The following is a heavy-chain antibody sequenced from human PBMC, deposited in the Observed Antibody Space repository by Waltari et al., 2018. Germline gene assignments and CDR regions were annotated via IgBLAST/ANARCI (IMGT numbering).Heavy chain of an antibody. CDR3: ARATGGFDY. V-gene: IGHV4-38-2*01. CDR1: GYSISSGYY. Sequence: QVQLQESGPGLVKPSETLSLTCAVSGYSISSGYYWGWIRQPPGKGLEWIGSIYPSGSTYSNPSLRSRVTISVDTSKNQFSLKLSSVTAADTAVYYCARATGGFDYWGQGTLVTVSS. CDR2: IYPSGST. D-gene: IGHD7-27*01. J-gene: IGHJ4*02.